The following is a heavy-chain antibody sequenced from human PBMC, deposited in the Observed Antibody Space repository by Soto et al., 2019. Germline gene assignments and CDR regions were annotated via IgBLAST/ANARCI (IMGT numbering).Heavy chain of an antibody. CDR1: GGSISSYY. CDR2: IYYSGST. D-gene: IGHD6-13*01. CDR3: AREIAAAGELHNWFDP. V-gene: IGHV4-59*01. Sequence: SETLSLTCTVSGGSISSYYWSWIRQPPGKGLEWIGYIYYSGSTNYNPSLKSRVTISVDTSKNQFSLKLSSVTAADTAVYYCAREIAAAGELHNWFDPWGQGTLVTVSS. J-gene: IGHJ5*02.